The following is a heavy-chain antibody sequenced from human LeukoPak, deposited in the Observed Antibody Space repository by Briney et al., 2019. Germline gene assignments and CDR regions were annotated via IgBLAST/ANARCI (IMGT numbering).Heavy chain of an antibody. Sequence: GGSLRLSCAASGFTFSSYCMHWVRQAPGKGLEWVALIKYDGSNKNYADSVKGRFTISRDNSKNTLYLQMNSLRDEDTAVYYCARESIVVPAAIHQGRDYYYYGMEVWGQGTTVTVSS. CDR1: GFTFSSYC. CDR3: ARESIVVPAAIHQGRDYYYYGMEV. D-gene: IGHD2-2*02. V-gene: IGHV3-33*01. CDR2: IKYDGSNK. J-gene: IGHJ6*02.